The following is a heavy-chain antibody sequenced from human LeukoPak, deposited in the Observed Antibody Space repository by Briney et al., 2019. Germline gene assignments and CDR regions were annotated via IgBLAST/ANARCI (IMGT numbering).Heavy chain of an antibody. CDR3: ARNSGSYYGYYYYYYMDV. Sequence: GASVKVSCKASGYTFTGYYMHWVRQAPGQGLEWMGWINPNSGGTNYAQKLQGRVTMTTDTSTSTAYMELRSLRSDDTAVYYCARNSGSYYGYYYYYYMDVWGKGTTVTVSS. CDR1: GYTFTGYY. D-gene: IGHD1-26*01. CDR2: INPNSGGT. J-gene: IGHJ6*03. V-gene: IGHV1-2*02.